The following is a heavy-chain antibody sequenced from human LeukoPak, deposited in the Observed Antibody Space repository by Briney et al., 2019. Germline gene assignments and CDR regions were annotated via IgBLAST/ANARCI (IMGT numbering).Heavy chain of an antibody. J-gene: IGHJ4*02. Sequence: GGSLRLSCAVSGFTFSNYGMHWVRQAPGKGPEWVAVISYDGSNKYYADSVKGRLTISRDNSKNMLSLQMNSLRAEDTAVYHCAKDLWGSDDYWGQGTLVTVSS. V-gene: IGHV3-30*18. D-gene: IGHD3-16*01. CDR2: ISYDGSNK. CDR1: GFTFSNYG. CDR3: AKDLWGSDDY.